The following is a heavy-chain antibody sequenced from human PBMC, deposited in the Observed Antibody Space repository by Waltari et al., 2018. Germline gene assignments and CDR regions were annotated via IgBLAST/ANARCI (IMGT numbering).Heavy chain of an antibody. CDR3: ARPLRSSAYASWNAFDI. CDR1: GYSFTSYW. D-gene: IGHD3-22*01. CDR2: IYPGDSDT. J-gene: IGHJ3*02. Sequence: EVQLVQSGAEVKKPGESLKISCKGSGYSFTSYWIAWVRQMPGNGLEWMGIIYPGDSDTRSSPAVKGQVTIAADKSISTAYLQWRSLKASDTAMYYCARPLRSSAYASWNAFDIWGQGTMATVSS. V-gene: IGHV5-51*01.